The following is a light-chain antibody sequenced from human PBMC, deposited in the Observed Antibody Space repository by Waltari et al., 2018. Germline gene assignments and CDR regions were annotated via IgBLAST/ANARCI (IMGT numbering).Light chain of an antibody. CDR2: QDN. J-gene: IGLJ3*02. Sequence: SYELTQPPSLSVSPGQTATIACSGDKLGDKYACWYQQKSGQSPVLVIFQDNKRPSGIPERFSGSNSGNTATLTISGSQAMDEADYFCQAWDNSAAVFGGGTRLTVL. V-gene: IGLV3-1*01. CDR3: QAWDNSAAV. CDR1: KLGDKY.